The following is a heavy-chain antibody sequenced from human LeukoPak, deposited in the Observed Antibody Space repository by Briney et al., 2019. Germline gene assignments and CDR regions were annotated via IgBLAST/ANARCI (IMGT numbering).Heavy chain of an antibody. D-gene: IGHD6-13*01. CDR3: ARDGSSWYYYYYYYMDV. V-gene: IGHV3-48*03. CDR1: GFTFSSYE. CDR2: IDSGRGGST. J-gene: IGHJ6*03. Sequence: GGSLTLSCAASGFTFSSYEMNWARQAPGKGLGLVSYIDSGRGGSTNYADSSKGRFTICRDNAKNSLYLQMNSLRAEDTAVYYCARDGSSWYYYYYYYMDVWGKGTTVTISS.